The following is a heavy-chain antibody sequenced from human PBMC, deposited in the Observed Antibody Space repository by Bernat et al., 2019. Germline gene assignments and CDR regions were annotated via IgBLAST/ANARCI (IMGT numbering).Heavy chain of an antibody. V-gene: IGHV4-34*01. D-gene: IGHD2-2*01. J-gene: IGHJ6*03. Sequence: GVVQPGRSLRLSCAASGFTFSTYGMHWVRQAPGKGLEWIGEINHSGSTNYNPSLKSRVTISVDTSKNQFSLKLSSVTAADTAVYYCARAVVPAEGKHPPGHHYYYYMDVWGKGTTVTVSS. CDR2: INHSGST. CDR3: ARAVVPAEGKHPPGHHYYYYMDV. CDR1: GFTFSTYG.